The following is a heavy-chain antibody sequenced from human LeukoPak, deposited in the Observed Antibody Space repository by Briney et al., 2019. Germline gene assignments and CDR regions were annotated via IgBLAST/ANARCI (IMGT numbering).Heavy chain of an antibody. D-gene: IGHD7-27*01. CDR1: GFTVSTNY. Sequence: GGSLRLSCAASGFTVSTNYMSWVRQAPGKGLEWVSVIYSDGRTYYADSVKGRFTISRDNSKNTLYLQMNSLRAEDTAVYYCARDPALGKFDYWGRGTLVTVSS. V-gene: IGHV3-53*01. CDR3: ARDPALGKFDY. CDR2: IYSDGRT. J-gene: IGHJ2*01.